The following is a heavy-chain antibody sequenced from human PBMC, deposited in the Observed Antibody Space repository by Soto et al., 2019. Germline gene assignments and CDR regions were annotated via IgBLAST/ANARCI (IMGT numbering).Heavy chain of an antibody. V-gene: IGHV3-21*01. J-gene: IGHJ4*02. CDR1: GFTFSGVS. Sequence: PGGSLRLSXEASGFTFSGVSMNWVRQVPGKGLEWVASISSGSSDTWYADSVKGRFIISRDNAQNSLFLQMNTLRPEDTAMYYCARVAYWGPGTQVTVSS. CDR3: ARVAY. CDR2: ISSGSSDT.